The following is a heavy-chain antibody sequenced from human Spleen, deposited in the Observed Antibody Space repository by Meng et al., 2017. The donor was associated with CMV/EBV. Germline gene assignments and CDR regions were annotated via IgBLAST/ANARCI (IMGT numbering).Heavy chain of an antibody. J-gene: IGHJ4*02. V-gene: IGHV4-30-4*08. CDR3: ATTYDILTGNDY. D-gene: IGHD3-9*01. Sequence: QVKLPYSRPGLFKPSKSLSLTCTVSAGSISICDYYSSWIRPTAGTGLEWIGYIHFSGSAYYNPSLKSRVPISLDTFKNQFSLKVMSVTDADTFVYYCATTYDILTGNDYWGQGTLVTVSS. CDR2: IHFSGSA. CDR1: AGSISICDYY.